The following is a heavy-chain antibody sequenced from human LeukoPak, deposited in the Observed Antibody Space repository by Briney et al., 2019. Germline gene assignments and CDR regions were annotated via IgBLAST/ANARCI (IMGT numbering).Heavy chain of an antibody. J-gene: IGHJ4*02. Sequence: NPGGSLRLSCTASGFTLSNAWMSWVRQAPGKGLEWVGRITKKIDGGTTTYAAPVRGRFTISRDDSKDTLYLQMNSLKTDDTAVYYCTRGPRPFDYWGQGTLVTVSS. CDR2: ITKKIDGGTT. V-gene: IGHV3-15*01. CDR3: TRGPRPFDY. CDR1: GFTLSNAW.